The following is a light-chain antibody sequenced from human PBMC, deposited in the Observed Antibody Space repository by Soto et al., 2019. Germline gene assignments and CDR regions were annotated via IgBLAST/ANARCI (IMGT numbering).Light chain of an antibody. CDR1: QGISNY. Sequence: DIQMTQSPSFLSASEGDRVTITCRASQGISNYLAWYQQKPGKVPKLLIYAASTLQSGVPSRFSGSGSGTDFTLTISSLQPEDVATYYCQKYNSAPQFGQGTKVDIK. V-gene: IGKV1-27*01. CDR3: QKYNSAPQ. CDR2: AAS. J-gene: IGKJ1*01.